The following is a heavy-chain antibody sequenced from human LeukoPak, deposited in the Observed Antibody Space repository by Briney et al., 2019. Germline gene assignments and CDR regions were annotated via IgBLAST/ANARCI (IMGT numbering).Heavy chain of an antibody. J-gene: IGHJ4*02. Sequence: ASETLSLTCTVSGGSISSYYWSWIRQPPGKGLEWIGEINHSGSTNYNPSLKSRVTISVDTSKNQFSLKLSSVTAADTAVYYCAAVGSGTGAFDYWGQGTLVTVSS. CDR3: AAVGSGTGAFDY. CDR2: INHSGST. D-gene: IGHD2-8*02. V-gene: IGHV4-34*01. CDR1: GGSISSYY.